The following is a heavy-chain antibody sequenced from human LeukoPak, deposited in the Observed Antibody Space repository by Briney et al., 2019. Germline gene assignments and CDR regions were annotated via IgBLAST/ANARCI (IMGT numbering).Heavy chain of an antibody. D-gene: IGHD2-15*01. J-gene: IGHJ5*02. CDR1: GGSISSSSYY. CDR2: IYYSGST. V-gene: IGHV4-39*01. CDR3: VGLVVPGWFDP. Sequence: SETLSLTCTVSGGSISSSSYYWAWIRQSSGKGLEWIANIYYSGSTYYNPSLNSRVTISVDTSKNPFSLKLSSVIATDTAVYYCVGLVVPGWFDPWGQGTLVTVSS.